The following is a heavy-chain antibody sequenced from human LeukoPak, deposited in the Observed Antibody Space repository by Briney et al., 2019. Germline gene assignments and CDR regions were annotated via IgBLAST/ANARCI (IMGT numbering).Heavy chain of an antibody. V-gene: IGHV1-69*01. D-gene: IGHD3-3*01. CDR2: IIPIFGTA. CDR1: GGTFSSYA. Sequence: GSSVKVSCKASGGTFSSYAISWVRQAPGQGLEGMGGIIPIFGTANYAQKFEGRVTITADESTSTAYMELSSLRSEDTAVYYCASSKRWSGYYLSAGDYWGQGTLVTVSS. J-gene: IGHJ4*02. CDR3: ASSKRWSGYYLSAGDY.